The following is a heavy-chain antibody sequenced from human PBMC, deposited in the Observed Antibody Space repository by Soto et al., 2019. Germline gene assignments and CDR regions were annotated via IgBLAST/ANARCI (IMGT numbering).Heavy chain of an antibody. D-gene: IGHD1-7*01. CDR2: IHNDGSTT. Sequence: HGGSTKLSCAACGLTLSSYWMHWVRQAPGKGLMWVSRIHNDGSTTRYADSVKGRFTISRDNAKNTLYLQMSSLRVEDTAVYYCARDNWNSYWGQGTLVTVSS. J-gene: IGHJ4*01. V-gene: IGHV3-74*01. CDR3: ARDNWNSY. CDR1: GLTLSSYW.